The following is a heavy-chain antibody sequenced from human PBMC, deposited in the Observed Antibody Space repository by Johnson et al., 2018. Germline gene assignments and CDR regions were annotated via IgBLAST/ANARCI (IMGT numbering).Heavy chain of an antibody. J-gene: IGHJ1*01. Sequence: VQLVESGAEVKKPGASVKVSCKASGYTFTSYAMHWVRQAPGQRLEWMGWINAGNGNTKYSQKFQGRVTITRDTSASTAYMELSSLRSEDTAVYFCARGYFDCLLYCQHWGQGTLVTVSS. D-gene: IGHD3-9*01. CDR2: INAGNGNT. CDR3: ARGYFDCLLYCQH. V-gene: IGHV1-3*01. CDR1: GYTFTSYA.